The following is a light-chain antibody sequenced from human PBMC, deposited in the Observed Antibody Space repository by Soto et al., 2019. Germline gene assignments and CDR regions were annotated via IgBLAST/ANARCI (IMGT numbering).Light chain of an antibody. CDR2: GAA. V-gene: IGKV3D-15*01. CDR3: QQRSNWPPIT. Sequence: EVVITQSPATLSVSPGGGVTLSCRASQGIGDTLAWDQHKPGQAPRLLIYGAATRAAGIPARFSGSGYGTEFTLTISSLEPEDFAVYYCQQRSNWPPITFGQGTRLEIK. CDR1: QGIGDT. J-gene: IGKJ5*01.